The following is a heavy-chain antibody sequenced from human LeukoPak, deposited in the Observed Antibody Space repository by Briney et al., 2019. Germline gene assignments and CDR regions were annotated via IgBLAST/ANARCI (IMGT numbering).Heavy chain of an antibody. V-gene: IGHV3-33*01. J-gene: IGHJ6*02. CDR1: GFTFSSYG. D-gene: IGHD3-3*01. Sequence: GGSLRLSCAASGFTFSSYGMHWVRQAPGKGLEWVAVIWYDGSNKYYADSVKGRFPISRDNSKNTLYLQMNSLRAEDTAVYYCARDLMDYDFWSGYRYYGMDVWGQGTTVTVSS. CDR2: IWYDGSNK. CDR3: ARDLMDYDFWSGYRYYGMDV.